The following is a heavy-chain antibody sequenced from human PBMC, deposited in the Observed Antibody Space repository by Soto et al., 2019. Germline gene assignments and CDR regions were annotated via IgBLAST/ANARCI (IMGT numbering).Heavy chain of an antibody. CDR1: GYSFTGYY. CDR2: LNPNSGGS. D-gene: IGHD3-22*01. V-gene: IGHV1-2*02. CDR3: ATDYFDRSGSGVSHYFFDL. J-gene: IGHJ4*02. Sequence: QVQLVQSGAEVVKPGASVKVPCTASGYSFTGYYIHWVRQAPGQGLEWMGWLNPNSGGSSYAPKFEGRVTMTRDTSMGTTYMKLSSLTADDTAVYFCATDYFDRSGSGVSHYFFDLWGQGTLVTVSS.